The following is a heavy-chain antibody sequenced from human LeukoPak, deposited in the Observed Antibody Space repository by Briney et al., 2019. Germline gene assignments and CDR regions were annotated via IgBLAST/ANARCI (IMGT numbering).Heavy chain of an antibody. Sequence: SVTVSCKASGGTFTNLAISWLRQAPGQGLEWMGRIIPTTGLANYAQKFQGRVTITADKATSTAYMELSSLRSEDTAVYFCARAPPRLDGYILYYWGQGTLVTVSS. V-gene: IGHV1-69*10. CDR1: GGTFTNLA. D-gene: IGHD5-24*01. CDR3: ARAPPRLDGYILYY. J-gene: IGHJ4*02. CDR2: IIPTTGLA.